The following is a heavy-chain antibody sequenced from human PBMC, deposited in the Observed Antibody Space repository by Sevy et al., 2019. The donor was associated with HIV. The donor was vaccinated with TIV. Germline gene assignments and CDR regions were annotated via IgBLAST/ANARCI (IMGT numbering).Heavy chain of an antibody. CDR1: GFTLSRYD. CDR3: ARDFPYFDY. Sequence: GGSLRLSCAASGFTLSRYDIHWVRQAPGKGLEWVAVISVDGSNKNYADSVKGRFTISRDNSKNTLYLQMNSLRTEDTAVYYCARDFPYFDYWGQGSLVTVSS. J-gene: IGHJ4*02. V-gene: IGHV3-30-3*01. CDR2: ISVDGSNK.